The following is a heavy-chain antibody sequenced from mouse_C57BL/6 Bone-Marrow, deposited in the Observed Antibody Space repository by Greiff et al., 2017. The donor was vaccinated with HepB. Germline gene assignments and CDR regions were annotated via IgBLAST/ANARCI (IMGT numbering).Heavy chain of an antibody. CDR3: ARVYYGSSYDYFDY. J-gene: IGHJ2*01. CDR1: GFTFSDYY. Sequence: EVKLVESEGGLVQPGSSMKLSCTASGFTFSDYYMAWVRQVPEKGLEWVANINYDGSSTYYLDSLKSRFIISRDNAKNILYLQMSSLKSEDTATYYCARVYYGSSYDYFDYWGQGTTLTVSS. V-gene: IGHV5-16*01. CDR2: INYDGSST. D-gene: IGHD1-1*01.